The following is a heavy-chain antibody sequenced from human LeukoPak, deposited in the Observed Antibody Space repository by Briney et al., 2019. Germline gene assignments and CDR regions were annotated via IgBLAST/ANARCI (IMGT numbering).Heavy chain of an antibody. CDR2: IYSDSGDT. V-gene: IGHV1-2*04. CDR1: GYTFTGFY. J-gene: IGHJ4*02. D-gene: IGHD2-15*01. Sequence: ASVKVSCKASGYTFTGFYIHWVRQAPGQGLEWMGWIYSDSGDTNYAQKFQGCVTMTRDTSISTAYMELSRLTSDDTAVYYCARSAGSAFFDYWGQGTLVTVSS. CDR3: ARSAGSAFFDY.